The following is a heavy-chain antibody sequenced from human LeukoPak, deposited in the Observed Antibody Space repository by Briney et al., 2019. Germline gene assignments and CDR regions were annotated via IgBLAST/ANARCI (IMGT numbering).Heavy chain of an antibody. D-gene: IGHD6-19*01. CDR3: ARDYVGGWYTPPAGFDY. J-gene: IGHJ4*02. V-gene: IGHV1-2*02. CDR2: INPNSGGT. Sequence: ASVKVSCKASGYTFTGYYMHWVRRAPGQGLEWMGWINPNSGGTNYAQKFQGRVTMTTDTSTSTAYMELRSLRSDDTAVYYCARDYVGGWYTPPAGFDYWGQGTLVTVSS. CDR1: GYTFTGYY.